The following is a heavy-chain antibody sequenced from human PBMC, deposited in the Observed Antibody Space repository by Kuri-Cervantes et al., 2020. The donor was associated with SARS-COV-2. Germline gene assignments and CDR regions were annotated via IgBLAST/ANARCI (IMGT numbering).Heavy chain of an antibody. CDR1: GFNFSTAD. CDR2: ISDDGKKK. J-gene: IGHJ4*02. V-gene: IGHV3-30*18. D-gene: IGHD2-8*01. CDR3: AKDRFGVHDF. Sequence: GGSLRLSCTASGFNFSTADMYWVRQTPGKGLEWVAVISDDGKKKKCVASGKGRFTISRDNSQNTLYLQVKSLKSEDTAMYYCAKDRFGVHDFWGQGTLVTVSS.